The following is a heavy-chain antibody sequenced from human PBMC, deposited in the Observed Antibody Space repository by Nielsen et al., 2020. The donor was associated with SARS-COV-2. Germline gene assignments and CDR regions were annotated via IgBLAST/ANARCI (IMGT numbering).Heavy chain of an antibody. CDR3: AKGYYYDSSGYPPDDAFDI. J-gene: IGHJ3*02. CDR1: GFTFSSYG. Sequence: GGSLRLSCAASGFTFSSYGMHWVRQAPGKGLEWVAVISYDGSNKYYADSVKGRFTISRDNSKNTLYLQMNSLRAEDTAVYYCAKGYYYDSSGYPPDDAFDIWGQRTMVTVSS. D-gene: IGHD3-22*01. CDR2: ISYDGSNK. V-gene: IGHV3-30*18.